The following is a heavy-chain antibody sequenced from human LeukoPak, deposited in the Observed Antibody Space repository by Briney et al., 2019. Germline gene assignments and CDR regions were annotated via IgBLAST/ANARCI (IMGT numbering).Heavy chain of an antibody. J-gene: IGHJ3*02. CDR1: GYTFTGYY. CDR2: INPNSGGT. CDR3: ARASWYYDSSGYYYREDAFDI. V-gene: IGHV1-2*02. Sequence: ASVKVSCKASGYTFTGYYMHWVRQAPGQGLEWMGWINPNSGGTNYAQKFQGRVTMTRDTSISTAYMELSRLRSDDTAVYYCARASWYYDSSGYYYREDAFDIWGQGTMVTVSS. D-gene: IGHD3-22*01.